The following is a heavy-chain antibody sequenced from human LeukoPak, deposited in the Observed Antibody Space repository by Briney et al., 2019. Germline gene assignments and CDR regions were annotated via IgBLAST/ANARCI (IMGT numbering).Heavy chain of an antibody. CDR2: ISAYNGNT. CDR1: GYTFTSYG. J-gene: IGHJ1*01. D-gene: IGHD1-26*01. Sequence: GASVKVSCKASGYTFTSYGISWVRQAPGQGLEWMGWISAYNGNTNYAQKLQGRVTMTTDTSTSTAYMELRSLRSDDTAVYYCARDYPRVGATTTPGQHWGQGTLVTVSS. V-gene: IGHV1-18*01. CDR3: ARDYPRVGATTTPGQH.